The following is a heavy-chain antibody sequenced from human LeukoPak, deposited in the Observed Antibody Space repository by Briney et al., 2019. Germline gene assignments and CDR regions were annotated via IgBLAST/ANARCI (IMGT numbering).Heavy chain of an antibody. D-gene: IGHD1-26*01. CDR1: AGSISTYY. Sequence: SETLSLTCSLSAGSISTYYWSWIRQPPGKGLEWIGYIYYSGSTYYNPSLKSRVTISVDTSKNHFSLKLSSVTAADTAVYYCARILVVATDYFDYWGQGALVTVSS. J-gene: IGHJ4*02. CDR3: ARILVVATDYFDY. CDR2: IYYSGST. V-gene: IGHV4-59*01.